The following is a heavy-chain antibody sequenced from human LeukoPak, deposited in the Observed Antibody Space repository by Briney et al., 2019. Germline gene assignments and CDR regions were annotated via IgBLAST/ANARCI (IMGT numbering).Heavy chain of an antibody. CDR2: ISGSGTRT. V-gene: IGHV3-23*01. D-gene: IGHD2-21*01. Sequence: PGGSLRLSCGASGVSGSTSSNFVMSWVRQAPGKGLEWVSGISGSGTRTYYADSVKGRFTISRDNSKNTLYLQMNSLRAGDTAIYYCAKEYSQFESTSPLDYWGQGTLVTVSS. J-gene: IGHJ4*02. CDR1: GVSGSTSSNFV. CDR3: AKEYSQFESTSPLDY.